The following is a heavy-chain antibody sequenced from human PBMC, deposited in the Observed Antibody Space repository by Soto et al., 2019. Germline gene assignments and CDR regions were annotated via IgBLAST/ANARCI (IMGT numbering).Heavy chain of an antibody. CDR1: GFTFSNAW. Sequence: GGSLRLSCAASGFTFSNAWINWVRQAPGKGLEWVGRIKSKTDGGTTDFAAPVKGRFAISRDDSKNMVYLQMNSLKTEDTAVYYCARVKSLAGEYWGQGTLVTVSS. V-gene: IGHV3-15*07. CDR3: ARVKSLAGEY. J-gene: IGHJ4*02. D-gene: IGHD2-15*01. CDR2: IKSKTDGGTT.